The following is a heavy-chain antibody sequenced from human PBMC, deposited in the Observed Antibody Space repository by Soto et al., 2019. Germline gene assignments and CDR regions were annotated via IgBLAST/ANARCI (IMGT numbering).Heavy chain of an antibody. CDR1: GYTFTSYD. CDR3: ARLHPGIYYGDYRVWYFDL. J-gene: IGHJ2*01. CDR2: MNPNSGNT. Sequence: QVQLVQSGAEVKKPGASVKVSCKASGYTFTSYDINWVRQATGQGLEWMGWMNPNSGNTGYAQKFQGRVTMTRNTSISTAYMELSSLRSEDTAVYYCARLHPGIYYGDYRVWYFDLWGRVSLVTVSS. V-gene: IGHV1-8*01. D-gene: IGHD4-17*01.